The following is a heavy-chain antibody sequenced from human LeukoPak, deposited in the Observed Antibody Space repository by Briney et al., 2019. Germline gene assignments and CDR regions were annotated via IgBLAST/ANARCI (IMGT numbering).Heavy chain of an antibody. Sequence: SETLSLTCTVSGGSVSSGSYYWSWIRQPPGKGLEWIGYIYYSGSTNYNPSLKSRVTISVDTSKNQFSLKLSSVTAADTAVYYCARAIRGGYSYGPLDYWGQGTLVTVSS. D-gene: IGHD5-18*01. CDR1: GGSVSSGSYY. V-gene: IGHV4-61*01. CDR3: ARAIRGGYSYGPLDY. CDR2: IYYSGST. J-gene: IGHJ4*02.